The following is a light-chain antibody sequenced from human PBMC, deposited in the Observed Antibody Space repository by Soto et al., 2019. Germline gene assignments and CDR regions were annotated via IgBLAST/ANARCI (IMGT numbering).Light chain of an antibody. CDR3: QQRTNWLT. V-gene: IGKV3-11*01. Sequence: EIVLTQSPATLSLSPGERATLSCRASQNVSTYLAWYQQKPGQAPRLLIYDASNRATGIPARFSGSGSRTDFTLTISSLEPEDFAVYYCQQRTNWLTFGPGTKVVIK. J-gene: IGKJ3*01. CDR2: DAS. CDR1: QNVSTY.